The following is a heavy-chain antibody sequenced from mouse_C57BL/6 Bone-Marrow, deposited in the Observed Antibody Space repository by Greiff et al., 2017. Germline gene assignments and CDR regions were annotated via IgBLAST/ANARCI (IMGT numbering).Heavy chain of an antibody. CDR2: IYPGSGNT. CDR1: GYTFTDYY. V-gene: IGHV1-76*01. Sequence: QVQLQQSGAELVRPGASVKLSCKASGYTFTDYYINWVKQRPGQGLEWIARIYPGSGNTYYNEKFKGKATLTAEKSSSTAYMQLSSLTSEDSAVYFCASTVVDWYFDVWGTGTTGTVSS. J-gene: IGHJ1*03. D-gene: IGHD1-1*01. CDR3: ASTVVDWYFDV.